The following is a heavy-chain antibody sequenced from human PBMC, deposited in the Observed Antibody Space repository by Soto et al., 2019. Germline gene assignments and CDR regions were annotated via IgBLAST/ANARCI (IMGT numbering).Heavy chain of an antibody. CDR3: ARDLSGLGDDY. D-gene: IGHD3-10*01. J-gene: IGHJ4*02. CDR1: GFPFSSYS. Sequence: PGGSLRLSCAASGFPFSSYSMHWVRQAPGKGLEWVAVISYDGSNKYYAGSVKGRFTISRDNSKNTLYLQMNSLRAEDTAVYYCARDLSGLGDDYWGQGTLVTVSS. V-gene: IGHV3-30-3*01. CDR2: ISYDGSNK.